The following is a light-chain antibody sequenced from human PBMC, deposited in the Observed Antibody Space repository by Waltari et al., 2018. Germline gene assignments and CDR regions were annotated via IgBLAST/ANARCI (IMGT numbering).Light chain of an antibody. V-gene: IGKV3-20*01. Sequence: IVLTQSPDTLSLSPGQRATLSCRASQTINNNFLVWYQQKPGQAPRLIIHGAPSRATAFPDRFSGSGSGADVSLTISSQKPEDSAVYCCQQYDGSVLTFGGGTKVEI. CDR1: QTINNNF. J-gene: IGKJ4*01. CDR2: GAP. CDR3: QQYDGSVLT.